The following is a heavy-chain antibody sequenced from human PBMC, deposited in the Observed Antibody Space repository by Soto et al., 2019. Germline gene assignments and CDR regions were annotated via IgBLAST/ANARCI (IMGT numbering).Heavy chain of an antibody. CDR2: IIPILGIA. J-gene: IGHJ4*02. V-gene: IGHV1-69*02. CDR1: GGTFSSYT. CDR3: ARSKYYYDSSGSDFDY. D-gene: IGHD3-22*01. Sequence: QVQLVQSGAEVKKPGSSVKVSCKASGGTFSSYTISWVRQAPGQGLEWMGRIIPILGIANYAQKFQGRVTITADKSTSTAYMELSSLRSEDTAVYYCARSKYYYDSSGSDFDYWGQGTLVTVSS.